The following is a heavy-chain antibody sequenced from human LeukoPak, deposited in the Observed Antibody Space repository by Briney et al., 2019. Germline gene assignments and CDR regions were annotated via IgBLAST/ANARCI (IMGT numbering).Heavy chain of an antibody. CDR2: IYHSGST. CDR3: ATLGFCSGGSCYDYYGMGV. V-gene: IGHV4-59*01. J-gene: IGHJ6*02. D-gene: IGHD2-15*01. CDR1: GGSMSSYY. Sequence: PSETLSLTCTVSGGSMSSYYWTWIRQPPGKGLEWIGYIYHSGSTSYNPSLKSRVIISLDTSKNQFSLKVTSVTAADTAVYYCATLGFCSGGSCYDYYGMGVWGQGTTVTVSS.